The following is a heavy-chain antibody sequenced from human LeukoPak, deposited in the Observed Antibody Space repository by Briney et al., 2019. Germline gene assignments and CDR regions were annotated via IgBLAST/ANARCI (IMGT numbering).Heavy chain of an antibody. D-gene: IGHD3-3*01. CDR3: ARRITIFGVASDY. V-gene: IGHV3-21*01. CDR2: ISSSSSYI. Sequence: GGSLRLPCAASGFTFSSYSMNWVRQAPGKGLEWVSSISSSSSYIYYADSVKGRFTISRDNAKNSLYLQMNSLRAEDTAVYYCARRITIFGVASDYWGQGTLVTVSS. CDR1: GFTFSSYS. J-gene: IGHJ4*02.